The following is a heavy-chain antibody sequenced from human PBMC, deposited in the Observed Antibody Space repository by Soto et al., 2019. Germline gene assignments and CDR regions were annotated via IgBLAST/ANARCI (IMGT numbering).Heavy chain of an antibody. CDR1: GGSFSGYY. CDR2: INHSGST. CDR3: ARALIAAAGNNWFDP. V-gene: IGHV4-34*01. Sequence: SETLSLTCAVSGGSFSGYYWSWIRQPPGKGLEWIGEINHSGSTNYNPSLKSRVTISVDTSKNQFSLKLSSVTAADTAVYYCARALIAAAGNNWFDPWGQGTLVTVSS. J-gene: IGHJ5*02. D-gene: IGHD6-13*01.